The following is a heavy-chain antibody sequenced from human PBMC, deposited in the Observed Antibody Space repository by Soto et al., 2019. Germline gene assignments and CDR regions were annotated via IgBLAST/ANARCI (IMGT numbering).Heavy chain of an antibody. CDR1: GDSVSSNTAA. CDR2: TYYRSKWYN. V-gene: IGHV6-1*01. D-gene: IGHD3-10*01. Sequence: SQNLSLTCAISGDSVSSNTAAWNWIRQSPSRGLEWLGRTYYRSKWYNDYAESVKSRITINPDTSKSQFSLPLNSVTPEDTAIYYCARSSVSLDYWGHGTLVTVSS. CDR3: ARSSVSLDY. J-gene: IGHJ4*01.